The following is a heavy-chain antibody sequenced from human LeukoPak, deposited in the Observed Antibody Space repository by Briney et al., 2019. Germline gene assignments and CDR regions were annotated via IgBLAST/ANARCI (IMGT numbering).Heavy chain of an antibody. CDR2: IRYDGSYK. CDR3: AKDTVTTGTDH. V-gene: IGHV3-30*02. D-gene: IGHD4-17*01. J-gene: IGHJ4*02. Sequence: PGGSLRLSCAASGFTFSSYGMHWVRQAPGKGLEWVAFIRYDGSYKYYADSVKGRFTISRDNSKNTLYLQMNSLRAEDTAVYYCAKDTVTTGTDHWGQGTLVTVSS. CDR1: GFTFSSYG.